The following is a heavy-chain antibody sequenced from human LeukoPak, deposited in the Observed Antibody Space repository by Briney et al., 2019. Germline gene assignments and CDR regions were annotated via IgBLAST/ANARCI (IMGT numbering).Heavy chain of an antibody. CDR1: GGTFSSYA. D-gene: IGHD3-22*01. CDR2: IIPILGIA. J-gene: IGHJ4*02. V-gene: IGHV1-69*04. CDR3: ARELRYYDSSGYYIGPPEFDY. Sequence: ASVKVSCMASGGTFSSYAISWVRQAPGQGLEWMGRIIPILGIANYPQKFQGRVTITADKSTSTAYMELSSLRSEDTAVYYCARELRYYDSSGYYIGPPEFDYWGQGTLVTVSS.